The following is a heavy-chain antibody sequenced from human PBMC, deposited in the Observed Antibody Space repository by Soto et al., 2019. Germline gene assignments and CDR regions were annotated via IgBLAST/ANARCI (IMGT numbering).Heavy chain of an antibody. CDR2: VSTNDDRT. Sequence: QVQMVQSGPEVKMPGASVKVSCKTSGYTFTAYGLAWLRQAPGPRPAWMGWVSTNDDRTNYARKFQGRVTMTTDRATTTTAMELRSLGTDATAVYYCARELNTESSAYYSFAFWGQGTLVTVSS. CDR3: ARELNTESSAYYSFAF. CDR1: GYTFTAYG. J-gene: IGHJ4*02. V-gene: IGHV1-18*01. D-gene: IGHD3-22*01.